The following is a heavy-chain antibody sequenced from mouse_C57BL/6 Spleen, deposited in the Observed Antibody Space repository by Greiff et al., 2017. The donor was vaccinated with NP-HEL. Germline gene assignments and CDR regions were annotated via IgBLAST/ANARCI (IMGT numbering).Heavy chain of an antibody. CDR2: IDPENGDT. D-gene: IGHD2-5*01. Sequence: DVQLVESGAELVRPGASVKLSCTASGFNIKDDYMHWVKQRPEQGLEWIGWIDPENGDTEYASKFQGKATITADTSSNTAYLQLSSLTSEDTAVYYCTTRYSNYFDYWGQGTTLTVSS. CDR1: GFNIKDDY. V-gene: IGHV14-4*01. J-gene: IGHJ2*01. CDR3: TTRYSNYFDY.